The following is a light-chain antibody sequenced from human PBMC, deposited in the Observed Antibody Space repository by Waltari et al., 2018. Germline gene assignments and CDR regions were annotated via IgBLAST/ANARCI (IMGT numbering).Light chain of an antibody. CDR2: AAS. V-gene: IGKV1-8*01. J-gene: IGKJ1*01. CDR1: QVISSY. CDR3: QQYYSNPAT. Sequence: AIRITQSPSSLSASTGDRVTITCRASQVISSYLAWYQQKPGKAPKVLISAASTLQSGVPSRFSGSGSGTDFTLTISCLQSEDFAIYYCQQYYSNPATFGQGTKVEIK.